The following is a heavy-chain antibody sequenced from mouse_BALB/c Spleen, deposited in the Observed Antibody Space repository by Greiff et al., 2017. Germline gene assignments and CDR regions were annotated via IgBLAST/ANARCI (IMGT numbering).Heavy chain of an antibody. CDR1: GYTFTDYW. D-gene: IGHD4-1*01. Sequence: QVQLQQPGAELVMPGASVKMSCKASGYTFTDYWMHWVKQRPGQGLEWIGAIDTSDSYTSYNQKFKGKATLTVDESSSTAYMQLSSLTSEDSAVYYCARNWDSAMDDWGQGTSVTVSS. J-gene: IGHJ4*01. V-gene: IGHV1-69*01. CDR3: ARNWDSAMDD. CDR2: IDTSDSYT.